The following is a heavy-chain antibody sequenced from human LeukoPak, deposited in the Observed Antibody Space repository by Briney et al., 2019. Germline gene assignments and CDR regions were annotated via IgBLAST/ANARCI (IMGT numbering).Heavy chain of an antibody. CDR2: ISYSGRT. Sequence: SETLSLTCTVSGGSICSSSYYWGWVRQPPGKGMEWIGSISYSGRTYYNPSLKRRVTISVKTSKNQFSLKLSSVTAADTAVYYCARPGTVSGWIYFDYWGQGTLVTVPS. V-gene: IGHV4-39*01. CDR1: GGSICSSSYY. J-gene: IGHJ4*02. D-gene: IGHD6-19*01. CDR3: ARPGTVSGWIYFDY.